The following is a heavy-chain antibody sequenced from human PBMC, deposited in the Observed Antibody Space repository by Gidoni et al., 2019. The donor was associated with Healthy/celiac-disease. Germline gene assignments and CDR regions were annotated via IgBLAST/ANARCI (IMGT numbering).Heavy chain of an antibody. V-gene: IGHV4-39*07. CDR3: ARDGGGGSSDPSFDY. D-gene: IGHD6-6*01. Sequence: QLQLQESGPGLVKPSETLSLTCTVSGGSISSSSYYWGWIRQPPGKGLEWIGSIYYSGSTYYNPSLKSRVTISVDTSKNQFSLKLSSVTAADTAVYYCARDGGGGSSDPSFDYWGQGTLVTVSS. CDR1: GGSISSSSYY. J-gene: IGHJ4*02. CDR2: IYYSGST.